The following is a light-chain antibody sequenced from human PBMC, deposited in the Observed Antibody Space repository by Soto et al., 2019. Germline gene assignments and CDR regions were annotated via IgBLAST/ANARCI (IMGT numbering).Light chain of an antibody. V-gene: IGKV1-5*03. CDR1: QSISSW. J-gene: IGKJ1*01. CDR3: QQYNVYWT. CDR2: MTS. Sequence: DIQMTPSPSTLSASVGDRVTMTCRASQSISSWLAWYQQKPGKAPKLLIYMTSSLEGGVPSRFSGSGSGTEFTLTISSLQPDDFATYYCQQYNVYWTFGQGTKVDIK.